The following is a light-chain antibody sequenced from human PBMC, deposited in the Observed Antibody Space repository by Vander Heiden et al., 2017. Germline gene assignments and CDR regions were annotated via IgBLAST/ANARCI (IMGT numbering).Light chain of an antibody. CDR3: AAWDDSLNVVV. J-gene: IGLJ2*01. CDR1: SSNIGSNA. Sequence: QSVLTQPPPASGNPGQRVTISCSGSSSNIGSNAVNWYQQLPGTAPKLLIYSSNQRPSGVPDRCSGSKSGTSASLAISGLQAEDEADYYCAAWDDSLNVVVFGGGTKLTVL. CDR2: SSN. V-gene: IGLV1-44*01.